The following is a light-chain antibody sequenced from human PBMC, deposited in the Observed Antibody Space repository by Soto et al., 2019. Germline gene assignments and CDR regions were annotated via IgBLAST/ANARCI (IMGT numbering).Light chain of an antibody. V-gene: IGKV3-20*01. CDR2: GAS. CDR1: QSVSSSQ. J-gene: IGKJ2*01. CDR3: QQYDKAPHT. Sequence: EIVLTQSPGTLSLSPGESATLSCRASQSVSSSQVAWYQQKPAQAPRLLIYGASSRATGIPDRFSGVGSETDFTLTISRLEPEDFAAYYWQQYDKAPHTVGQGTKLEIK.